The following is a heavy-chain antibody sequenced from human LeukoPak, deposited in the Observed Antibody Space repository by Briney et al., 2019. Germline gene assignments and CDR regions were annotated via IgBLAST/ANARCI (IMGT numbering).Heavy chain of an antibody. V-gene: IGHV3-7*01. Sequence: GGSLRLSCAASGFTFSSYWMSWVRQAPGKGLEWVANIKQDGSEKYYVDSVKGRFTISRDNAKNSLYLKMNSLRAEDTAVYYCAELGITMIGGVWGKGTTVTISS. CDR2: IKQDGSEK. CDR1: GFTFSSYW. CDR3: AELGITMIGGV. J-gene: IGHJ6*04. D-gene: IGHD3-10*02.